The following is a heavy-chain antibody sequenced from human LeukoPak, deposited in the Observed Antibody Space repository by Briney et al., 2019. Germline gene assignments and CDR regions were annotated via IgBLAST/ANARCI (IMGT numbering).Heavy chain of an antibody. J-gene: IGHJ4*02. Sequence: SETLSLTCTASGGSISSSSYYSGRIRHPQRTGLEWIGSIYYSGSTYYNPSLKSRVTISVDTSKNQFSLKLSSVTAADTAVYYCARLLTMVRGVIVEDYWGQGTLVTVSS. CDR2: IYYSGST. CDR3: ARLLTMVRGVIVEDY. CDR1: GGSISSSSYY. V-gene: IGHV4-39*01. D-gene: IGHD3-10*01.